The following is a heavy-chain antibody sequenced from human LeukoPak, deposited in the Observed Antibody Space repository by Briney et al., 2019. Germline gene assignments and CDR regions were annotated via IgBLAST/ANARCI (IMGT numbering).Heavy chain of an antibody. Sequence: PSETLSLTCTVSGGSVSSGSYYWSWIRQPPGKGLEWIGYIYYSGSTNYNPSLKSRVTISVDTSKNQFSLKLSSVTAADTAVYYCARDRLYHGYSYGFDYWGQGTLVTVSS. CDR1: GGSVSSGSYY. D-gene: IGHD5-18*01. CDR2: IYYSGST. V-gene: IGHV4-61*01. J-gene: IGHJ4*02. CDR3: ARDRLYHGYSYGFDY.